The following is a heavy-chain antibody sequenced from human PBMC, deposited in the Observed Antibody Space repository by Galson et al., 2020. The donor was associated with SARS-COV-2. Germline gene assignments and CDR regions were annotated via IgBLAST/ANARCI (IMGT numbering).Heavy chain of an antibody. Sequence: GGSLRLSCAASGFTFSSYAMHWVRQAPGKGLEWVAVISYDGSNKYYADSVKGRFTISRDNSKNTLYLQMNSLRAEDTAVYYCAREGLSLSPDHEYFDYWGQGTLVTVSS. V-gene: IGHV3-30*04. J-gene: IGHJ4*02. D-gene: IGHD3-16*02. CDR3: AREGLSLSPDHEYFDY. CDR1: GFTFSSYA. CDR2: ISYDGSNK.